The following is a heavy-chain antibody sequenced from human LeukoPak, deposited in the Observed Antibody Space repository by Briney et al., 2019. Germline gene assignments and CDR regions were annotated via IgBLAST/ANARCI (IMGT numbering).Heavy chain of an antibody. CDR1: GGSFSGYY. D-gene: IGHD3-9*01. CDR3: ARGRAYDIVTGYYPSWFDP. J-gene: IGHJ5*02. Sequence: SETLSLTCAVYGGSFSGYYWSWIRQPPGKGLEWIGEINHSGSTNYNPSLKSRVTISVDTSKNQFSLKLSSVTAADTAVYYCARGRAYDIVTGYYPSWFDPWGQGTLVTVSS. V-gene: IGHV4-34*01. CDR2: INHSGST.